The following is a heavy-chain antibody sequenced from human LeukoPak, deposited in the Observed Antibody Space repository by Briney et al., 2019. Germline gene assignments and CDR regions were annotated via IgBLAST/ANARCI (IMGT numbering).Heavy chain of an antibody. D-gene: IGHD3-16*01. V-gene: IGHV3-21*01. CDR1: GFTFSSYS. CDR2: ISSSSSYI. Sequence: SGGSLRLSCAASGFTFSSYSMNWVRQAPGKALEWVSSISSSSSYIYYADSVKGRFTISRDNAKNSLYLQMNSLRAEDTAVYYCARDGYDYVWGSYTKDFDYWGQGTLVTVSS. CDR3: ARDGYDYVWGSYTKDFDY. J-gene: IGHJ4*02.